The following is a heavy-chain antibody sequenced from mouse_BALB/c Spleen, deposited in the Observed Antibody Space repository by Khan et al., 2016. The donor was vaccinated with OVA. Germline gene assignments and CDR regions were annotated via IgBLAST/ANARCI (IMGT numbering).Heavy chain of an antibody. CDR2: IYPGVYYT. CDR3: ASYPSWYFDV. CDR1: GYTFTNYL. V-gene: IGHV1-63*02. J-gene: IGHJ1*01. Sequence: QVQLQQSGAELLRPGTSVKMSCKAGGYTFTNYLIGWVKQRPGHGLEWIGDIYPGVYYTNYNEKFKGKATLNADTSSSTVFMQLSSLTFEDSAIYYCASYPSWYFDVWGAGTTVTVSS.